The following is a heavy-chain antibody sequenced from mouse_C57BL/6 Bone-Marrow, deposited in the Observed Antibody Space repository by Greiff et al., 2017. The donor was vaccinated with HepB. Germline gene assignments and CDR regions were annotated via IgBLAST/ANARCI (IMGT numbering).Heavy chain of an antibody. CDR3: ARRGLRLYFDY. D-gene: IGHD2-2*01. CDR1: GFTFSDYY. CDR2: ISNGGGST. Sequence: EVQGVESGGGLVQPGGSLKLSCAASGFTFSDYYMYWVRQTPEKRLEWVAYISNGGGSTYYQDTVKGRFTISRDNAKNTLYLQMSRLKSEDTAMYYCARRGLRLYFDYWGQGTTLTVSS. J-gene: IGHJ2*01. V-gene: IGHV5-12*01.